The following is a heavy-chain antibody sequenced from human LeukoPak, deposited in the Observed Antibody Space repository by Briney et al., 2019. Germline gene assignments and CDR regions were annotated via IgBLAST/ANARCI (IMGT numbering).Heavy chain of an antibody. CDR2: IYSGGST. D-gene: IGHD1-26*01. CDR3: ARDRSGSFSPDYFDY. J-gene: IGHJ4*02. CDR1: GFTVSSNY. Sequence: PGGSLRLSCAASGFTVSSNYMSWVRQAPGKGLEWVSVIYSGGSTYYADSVKGRFTISRDNSKNTLYLQMNSLRAEDTAVYYCARDRSGSFSPDYFDYWGQGTLVTVPS. V-gene: IGHV3-53*01.